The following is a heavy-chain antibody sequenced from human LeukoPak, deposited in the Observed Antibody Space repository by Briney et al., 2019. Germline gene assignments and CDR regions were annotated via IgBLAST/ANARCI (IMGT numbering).Heavy chain of an antibody. CDR1: GFTFSNYW. D-gene: IGHD3-22*01. CDR3: ARDLGQYYDTSDNWFDP. V-gene: IGHV3-74*01. J-gene: IGHJ5*02. Sequence: GGSLRLSCAASGFTFSNYWMHWVRQAPGKGLVWVSRINSDGINTSYADSVKGRITISRDNAKSTLNLQMNSLRAEDTAVYYCARDLGQYYDTSDNWFDPWGQGTLVTVSS. CDR2: INSDGINT.